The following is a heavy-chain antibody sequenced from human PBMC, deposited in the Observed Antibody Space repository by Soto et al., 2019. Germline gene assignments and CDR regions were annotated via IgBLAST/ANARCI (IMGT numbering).Heavy chain of an antibody. CDR2: IIPIFGTA. CDR3: ARGGIVATIRYYYYGMDV. V-gene: IGHV1-69*01. J-gene: IGHJ6*02. CDR1: GGTFSSYA. D-gene: IGHD5-12*01. Sequence: QVQLVQSGAEVKKPGSSVKVSCKASGGTFSSYAISWVRQAPGQGLEWMGGIIPIFGTANYAQKFQGRVTITADESTSTAYMELSSLRSEATAVYYCARGGIVATIRYYYYGMDVWGQGTTVTVSS.